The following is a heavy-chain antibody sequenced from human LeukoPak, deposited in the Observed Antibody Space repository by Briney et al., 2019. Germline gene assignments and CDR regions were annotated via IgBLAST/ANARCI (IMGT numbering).Heavy chain of an antibody. J-gene: IGHJ4*02. V-gene: IGHV1-18*01. CDR1: GYTFTSYG. Sequence: ASVKVSCKASGYTFTSYGIRWVRQAPGQGLEWMAWISADNGNTNYAQKLQGRVTMTTDTSTSTAYMELRSLRSDDTAVYYFARVTLAYCGGDCYFYDYWGQGTLVTVSS. CDR3: ARVTLAYCGGDCYFYDY. D-gene: IGHD2-21*02. CDR2: ISADNGNT.